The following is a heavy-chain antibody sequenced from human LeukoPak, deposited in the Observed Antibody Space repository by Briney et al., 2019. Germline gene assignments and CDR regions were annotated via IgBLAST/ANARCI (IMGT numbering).Heavy chain of an antibody. CDR1: GFTFSSYW. Sequence: PGGSLRLSCAAFGFTFSSYWMSWVRQAPGKGLEWVANIKQDGSEKYYVDSVKGRFTISRDNAKSSLYLQMNSLRAEDTAVYYCAREEHYDFWSGYYYYYGMDVWGQGTTVTVSS. CDR2: IKQDGSEK. CDR3: AREEHYDFWSGYYYYYGMDV. D-gene: IGHD3-3*01. V-gene: IGHV3-7*01. J-gene: IGHJ6*02.